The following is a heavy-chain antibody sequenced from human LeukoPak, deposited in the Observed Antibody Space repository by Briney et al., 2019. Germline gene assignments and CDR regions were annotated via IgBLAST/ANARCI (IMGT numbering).Heavy chain of an antibody. V-gene: IGHV1-18*01. CDR1: GYTFTTYG. Sequence: ASVNVSCKASGYTFTTYGISWVRQAPGQGLEWMGWISAYNGNTNYAQKLQGRVTMTTDTSTSTAYMELRSLRSDDTAIYYCARTPGFTYVDDWGQGTLVTVSS. J-gene: IGHJ4*02. D-gene: IGHD5-18*01. CDR3: ARTPGFTYVDD. CDR2: ISAYNGNT.